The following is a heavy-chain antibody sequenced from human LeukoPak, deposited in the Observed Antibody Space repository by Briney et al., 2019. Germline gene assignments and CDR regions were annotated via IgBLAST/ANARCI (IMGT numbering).Heavy chain of an antibody. V-gene: IGHV3-30*02. J-gene: IGHJ4*02. Sequence: PGGSLRLSCAASGFTFSSYGMHWVRQAPGKGLEWVAFIRYDGSNKYYADSVKGRFTISRDNSKNTLYLQMNSLRAEDTAAYYCAKDRFGYYGSGSYADYWGQGTLVTVSS. CDR3: AKDRFGYYGSGSYADY. CDR1: GFTFSSYG. D-gene: IGHD3-10*01. CDR2: IRYDGSNK.